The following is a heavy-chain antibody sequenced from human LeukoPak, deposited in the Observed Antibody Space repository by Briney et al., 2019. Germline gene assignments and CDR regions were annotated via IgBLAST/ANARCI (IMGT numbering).Heavy chain of an antibody. J-gene: IGHJ6*03. CDR2: INPSGRV. CDR3: ARGRQEVSMIVVVMTAVSYYLDV. V-gene: IGHV4-34*01. Sequence: SETLSLTCAVYGGSFSGYYWTWIRQAPGKGLEWIGEINPSGRVSYNPSLKSRLTISVDASKNQFSLNLRSLTAADTAVYYCARGRQEVSMIVVVMTAVSYYLDVWGKGTTVTVS. D-gene: IGHD3-22*01. CDR1: GGSFSGYY.